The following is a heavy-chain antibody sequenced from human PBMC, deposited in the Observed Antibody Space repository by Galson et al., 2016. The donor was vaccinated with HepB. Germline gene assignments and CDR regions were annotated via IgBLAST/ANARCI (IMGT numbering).Heavy chain of an antibody. CDR2: ITGSGDTT. Sequence: SLRLSCAASGFTFSSYAMHWVRQASGKGLEYLSAITGSGDTTYYANSVKGRFTISRDNSENTLYLQMGSLRAEDMAVYYCARDTLSSPWDLDYWGQGTLVTVSS. J-gene: IGHJ4*02. V-gene: IGHV3-64*01. CDR1: GFTFSSYA. CDR3: ARDTLSSPWDLDY. D-gene: IGHD2-2*01.